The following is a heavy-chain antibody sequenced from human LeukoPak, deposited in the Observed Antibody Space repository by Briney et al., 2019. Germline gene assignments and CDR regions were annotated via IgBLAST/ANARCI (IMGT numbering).Heavy chain of an antibody. CDR1: GGSFSGYH. CDR3: ASCVSPSTRMYNWFDP. J-gene: IGHJ5*02. V-gene: IGHV4-34*01. D-gene: IGHD3-22*01. CDR2: INHSGST. Sequence: SETLSLTCAVYGGSFSGYHWSWIRQPPGKGLEWIGEINHSGSTNYNPSLKSRVTISVDTSKNQFSLKLSSVTAADTAVYYCASCVSPSTRMYNWFDPWGQGTLVTVSS.